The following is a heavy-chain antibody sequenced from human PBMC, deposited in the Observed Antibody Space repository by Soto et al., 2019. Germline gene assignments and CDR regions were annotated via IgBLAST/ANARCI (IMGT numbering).Heavy chain of an antibody. CDR3: ARASDYYYDSSGYYYEDY. Sequence: ASVKVSCKASGYIFTSYDINWVRQATGQGLEWMGWMNPNTGNTGYAQKFQGRVTMTGNISITTAYMELYSLRSEDTAVYYCARASDYYYDSSGYYYEDYWGQGTLVTVSS. J-gene: IGHJ4*02. CDR1: GYIFTSYD. CDR2: MNPNTGNT. D-gene: IGHD3-22*01. V-gene: IGHV1-8*01.